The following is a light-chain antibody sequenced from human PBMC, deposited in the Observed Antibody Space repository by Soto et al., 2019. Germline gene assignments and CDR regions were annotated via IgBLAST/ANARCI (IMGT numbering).Light chain of an antibody. Sequence: EIVMTQSPDILSVSPGDTATLSCRASQSISSKSAWYQQKPGQAPRLLIYDASTRATGIPARFSGSGSGTEFTLTISSLQSEDFAVYYCQHYADWLWTFGQGTKVEIK. CDR3: QHYADWLWT. CDR1: QSISSK. V-gene: IGKV3-15*01. J-gene: IGKJ1*01. CDR2: DAS.